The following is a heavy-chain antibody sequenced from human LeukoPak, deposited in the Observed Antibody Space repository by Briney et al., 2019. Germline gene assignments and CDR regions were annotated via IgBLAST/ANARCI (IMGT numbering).Heavy chain of an antibody. V-gene: IGHV3-30*04. CDR3: ARDHIVATIALDY. J-gene: IGHJ4*02. D-gene: IGHD5-12*01. Sequence: GGSLRLSCAASGFTFSSYAMHWVRQAPGKGVEGVEGISYDGSNKYYEDSVKGRFTISRDNSKNTLYLQMNSLRAEDTAVYYCARDHIVATIALDYWGQGTLVTVSS. CDR2: ISYDGSNK. CDR1: GFTFSSYA.